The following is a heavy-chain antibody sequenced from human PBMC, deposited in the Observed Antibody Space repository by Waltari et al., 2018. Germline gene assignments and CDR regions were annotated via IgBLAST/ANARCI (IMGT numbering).Heavy chain of an antibody. D-gene: IGHD3-9*01. CDR2: IYHSGST. CDR1: GYSISSGYY. CDR3: ARLDAISAFDI. V-gene: IGHV4-38-2*01. Sequence: QVQLQESGPGLVKPSETLSLTCAVSGYSISSGYYWGWIRQPPGKGLEWIGSIYHSGSTYYNPSLKSRVTISVDTSKNQFSLKLSSVPAADTAVYYCARLDAISAFDILRQGTMVTVSS. J-gene: IGHJ3*02.